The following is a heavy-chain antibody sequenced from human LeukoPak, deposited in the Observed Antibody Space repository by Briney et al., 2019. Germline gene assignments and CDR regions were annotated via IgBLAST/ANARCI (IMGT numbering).Heavy chain of an antibody. D-gene: IGHD2-21*01. J-gene: IGHJ5*02. CDR3: VRAYHPGGWFDP. V-gene: IGHV3-7*04. CDR1: GFTVSSNY. Sequence: PGGSLRLSCAASGFTVSSNYMSWVRQAPGKGLEWVASINEDGSEIHYVDSVKGRFTISRDNAKDSLYLQMNSLTAEDTAMYYCVRAYHPGGWFDPWGQGTLVTVSS. CDR2: INEDGSEI.